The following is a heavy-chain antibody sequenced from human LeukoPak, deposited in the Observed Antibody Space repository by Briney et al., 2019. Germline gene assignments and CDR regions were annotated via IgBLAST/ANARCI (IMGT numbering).Heavy chain of an antibody. CDR1: GGSFSGYY. CDR3: ARGTGGGYQNWFDP. Sequence: SETLSLTCAVYGGSFSGYYWSWIRQPPGKGLEWIGEINHSGSTNYNPSLKSRVTISVDTSKNQFSLKLSPVTAADTAVYYCARGTGGGYQNWFDPWGQGTLVTVSS. V-gene: IGHV4-34*01. J-gene: IGHJ5*02. D-gene: IGHD2-2*01. CDR2: INHSGST.